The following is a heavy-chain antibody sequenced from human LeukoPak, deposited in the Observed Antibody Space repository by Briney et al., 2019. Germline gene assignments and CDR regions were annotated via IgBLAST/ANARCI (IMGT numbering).Heavy chain of an antibody. CDR2: MYYSGNT. CDR1: GGSLSSGSYY. Sequence: SETLSLTCTVSGGSLSSGSYYWGWIRQSPGKGLEWIGSMYYSGNTYSNPSLKSRVTISVDTSKNQFSLNLSSVTAADTAIYYCATMTSYYVGWFDPWGQGTLVTVSS. V-gene: IGHV4-39*07. CDR3: ATMTSYYVGWFDP. J-gene: IGHJ5*02. D-gene: IGHD3-9*01.